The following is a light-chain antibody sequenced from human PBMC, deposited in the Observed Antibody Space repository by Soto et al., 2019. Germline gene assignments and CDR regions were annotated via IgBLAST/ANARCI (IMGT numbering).Light chain of an antibody. CDR2: GAS. Sequence: EIVMTQSPATLSVSPGERATLSCRASQGISSNLAWYQQKPGQAPRLLIYGASTSATGIPARFSGSGSGTEFTLTISSLQSEDFAVYYCQQYNNWPPWTFGQGTKVEIK. J-gene: IGKJ1*01. CDR3: QQYNNWPPWT. CDR1: QGISSN. V-gene: IGKV3-15*01.